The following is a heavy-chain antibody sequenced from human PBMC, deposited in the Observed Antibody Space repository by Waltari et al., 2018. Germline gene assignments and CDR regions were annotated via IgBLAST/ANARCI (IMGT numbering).Heavy chain of an antibody. CDR2: IETTIGGR. CDR1: GYSFTAHY. Sequence: QAQLVQSGAEVREPGASVRVSCKASGYSFTAHYMHWVRQAPGQGPEWMGCIETTIGGREYAQTFQGRVTMTRDTSISTVYMELFRLRVDDTAVYYCARDVGKYGDNWYFDVWGRGTLVVVSS. V-gene: IGHV1-2*02. D-gene: IGHD4-17*01. CDR3: ARDVGKYGDNWYFDV. J-gene: IGHJ2*01.